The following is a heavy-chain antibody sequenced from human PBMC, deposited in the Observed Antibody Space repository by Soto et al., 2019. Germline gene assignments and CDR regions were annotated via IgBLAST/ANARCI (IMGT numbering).Heavy chain of an antibody. CDR2: IYTDGSA. Sequence: EVQLVESGGGLVQPGGSLRLTCAASGFTVSSNYMSWLRQAPGKGLEWISIIYTDGSAYYADSVQGRFTLSRDDSMNTLYLQINSLRVEDSAVYFCASRIHSYGAYDFWGQGTLVTVSS. D-gene: IGHD4-17*01. CDR1: GFTVSSNY. J-gene: IGHJ4*02. V-gene: IGHV3-66*01. CDR3: ASRIHSYGAYDF.